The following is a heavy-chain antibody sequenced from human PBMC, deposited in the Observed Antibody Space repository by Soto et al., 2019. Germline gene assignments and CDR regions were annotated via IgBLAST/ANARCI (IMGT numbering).Heavy chain of an antibody. CDR2: IRGKGNNYAT. D-gene: IGHD4-4*01. CDR1: GFTFSGSA. CDR3: ARPLTKSGAVTAGLDV. V-gene: IGHV3-73*02. J-gene: IGHJ6*02. Sequence: EVQLVESGGGLVQPGGSLKLSCAGSGFTFSGSAIHWVRQASGKGLEWVGRIRGKGNNYATTYSASVKGRFTISRDDSTNTAYLQMNSLNPEETAVYYCARPLTKSGAVTAGLDVWGQGTTVTVSS.